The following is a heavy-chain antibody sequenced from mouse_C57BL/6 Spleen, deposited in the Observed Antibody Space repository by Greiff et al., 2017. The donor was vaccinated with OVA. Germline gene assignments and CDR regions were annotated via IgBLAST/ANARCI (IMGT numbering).Heavy chain of an antibody. CDR3: ARTGTEGGYFDV. V-gene: IGHV1-80*01. J-gene: IGHJ1*03. D-gene: IGHD4-1*01. Sequence: VQLQQSGAELVKPGASVKISCKASGYAFSSYWMNWVKQRPGKGLEWIGQIYPGDGDTNYNGKFKGKATLTADKSSSTAYMQLSSLTSEDSAVYFCARTGTEGGYFDVWGTGTTVTVSS. CDR1: GYAFSSYW. CDR2: IYPGDGDT.